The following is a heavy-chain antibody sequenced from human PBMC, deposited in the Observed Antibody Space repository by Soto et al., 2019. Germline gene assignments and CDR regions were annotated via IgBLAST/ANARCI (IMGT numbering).Heavy chain of an antibody. Sequence: EVQLVESGGGLVQPGGSLRLSCAASGFTFSSYWMSWVRQAPGKGLEWVANIKQDGSEKYYVDSVKGRFTISRDNAKNSLYLQMNSLRAEDTAVYYCARDGIVDWLVTNYFDYWGQGTLVTVSS. CDR1: GFTFSSYW. D-gene: IGHD3-9*01. V-gene: IGHV3-7*01. CDR3: ARDGIVDWLVTNYFDY. CDR2: IKQDGSEK. J-gene: IGHJ4*02.